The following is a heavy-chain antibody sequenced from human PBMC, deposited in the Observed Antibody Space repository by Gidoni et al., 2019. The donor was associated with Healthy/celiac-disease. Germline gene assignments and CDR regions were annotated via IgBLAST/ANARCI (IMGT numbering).Heavy chain of an antibody. V-gene: IGHV3-30*04. J-gene: IGHJ1*01. CDR1: GFTFSSYA. CDR2: ISYDGSNK. Sequence: QVQLVESGGGVVQPGRSLRLSCAASGFTFSSYAMHWVRQAPGKGLEWVAVISYDGSNKYYADSVKGRFTISRDNSKNTLYLQMNSLRAEDTAVYYCASGDEAYYYYEMTWFQHWGQGTLVTVSS. CDR3: ASGDEAYYYYEMTWFQH. D-gene: IGHD3-10*01.